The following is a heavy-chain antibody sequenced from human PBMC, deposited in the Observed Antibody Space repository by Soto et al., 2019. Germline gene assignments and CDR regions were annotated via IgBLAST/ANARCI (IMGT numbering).Heavy chain of an antibody. CDR3: ARDYGDLYFDY. D-gene: IGHD4-17*01. CDR1: GFTFSSYW. V-gene: IGHV3-7*01. CDR2: IKQDGSEK. J-gene: IGHJ4*02. Sequence: GGSLRLSCAASGFTFSSYWVSWVRQAPGKGLEWVANIKQDGSEKYYVDSVKGRFTISRDNAKNSLYLQMNSLRAEDTAVYYCARDYGDLYFDYWGQGTLVTVSS.